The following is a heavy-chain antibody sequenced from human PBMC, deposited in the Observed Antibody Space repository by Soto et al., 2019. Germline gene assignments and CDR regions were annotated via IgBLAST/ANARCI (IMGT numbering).Heavy chain of an antibody. Sequence: EVQLLESGGGLVQPGGSLRLSCAASGFTFSGYAMSWVRQAPGKGLEWVSAIGSGSPFYADSVKGRFTISRDNANSMLYLQMNILRAHDTAVYFCAQDLGSSWYHYNSFAPGGQGTLVTVSS. CDR3: AQDLGSSWYHYNSFAP. CDR1: GFTFSGYA. CDR2: IGSGSP. J-gene: IGHJ5*02. D-gene: IGHD6-13*01. V-gene: IGHV3-23*01.